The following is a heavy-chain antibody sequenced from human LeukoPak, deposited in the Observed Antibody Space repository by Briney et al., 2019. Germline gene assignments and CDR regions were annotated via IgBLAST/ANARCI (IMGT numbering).Heavy chain of an antibody. CDR3: STDFYYFRSGPH. J-gene: IGHJ4*02. D-gene: IGHD3-3*01. CDR2: IESYSDGGTA. CDR1: GFTFSDAC. Sequence: PGGSLRLSCIASGFTFSDACMSWVRQAPGKGLEWVARIESYSDGGTADYAAPVKGRFTISRDDAKNTLFLQMNSLKTEDSALYYCSTDFYYFRSGPHWGQGSLVTVSS. V-gene: IGHV3-15*04.